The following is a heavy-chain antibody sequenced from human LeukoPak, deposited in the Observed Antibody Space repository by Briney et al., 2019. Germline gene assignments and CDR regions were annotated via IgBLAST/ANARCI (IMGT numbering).Heavy chain of an antibody. CDR2: IYYSGST. J-gene: IGHJ5*02. V-gene: IGHV4-59*08. CDR3: ARFGGNSLTFDP. D-gene: IGHD4-23*01. CDR1: GGSISSYY. Sequence: SETLSLTCTVSGGSISSYYWSWIRQPPGKGLEWIGYIYYSGSTNYNPSLKSRVTISVDTSKNQFSLKLSSVTAADTAVYYCARFGGNSLTFDPWGQGTLVTVSS.